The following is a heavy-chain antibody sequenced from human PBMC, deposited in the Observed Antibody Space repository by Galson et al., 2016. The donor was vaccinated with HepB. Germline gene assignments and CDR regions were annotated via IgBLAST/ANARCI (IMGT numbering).Heavy chain of an antibody. Sequence: SLRLSCAASGFIFSSYGMHWVRQAPGKGLEWVAVISFDGSNKYYGDSVKGRFTISRDNAKNSLYLQVNSLRAEDTAVYYCARGGYSGYVVYWGQGTLVTVSS. CDR3: ARGGYSGYVVY. J-gene: IGHJ4*02. V-gene: IGHV3-30*03. CDR2: ISFDGSNK. D-gene: IGHD5-12*01. CDR1: GFIFSSYG.